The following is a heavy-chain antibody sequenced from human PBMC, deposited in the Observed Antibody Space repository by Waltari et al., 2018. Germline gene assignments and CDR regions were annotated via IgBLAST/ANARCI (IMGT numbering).Heavy chain of an antibody. CDR3: ATDHHRNSGYDI. J-gene: IGHJ4*02. CDR1: GYTLTDLS. Sequence: QLQLVQSGPEVKKPGASVKVSRKVSGYTLTDLSMHWVRQAPGRGLEWMGGYDPEAGETVSSQILQRRLSLSEDTSTDTAYMELSIFRSEDTAVYFCATDHHRNSGYDIWGQGTLVTVSS. CDR2: YDPEAGET. V-gene: IGHV1-24*01. D-gene: IGHD5-12*01.